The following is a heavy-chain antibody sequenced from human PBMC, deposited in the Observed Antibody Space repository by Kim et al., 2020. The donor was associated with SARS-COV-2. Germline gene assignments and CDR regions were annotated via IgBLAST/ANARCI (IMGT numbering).Heavy chain of an antibody. V-gene: IGHV3-33*01. D-gene: IGHD3-9*01. Sequence: GGSLRLSCAASGFTFSSYGMHWVRQAPGKGLEWVAVIWYDGSNKYYADSVKGRFTISRDNSKNTLYLLMNSLRAEDTAVYYCARDAGLRYFDWLSSYFDSWGQGALVTVSP. CDR3: ARDAGLRYFDWLSSYFDS. J-gene: IGHJ4*02. CDR2: IWYDGSNK. CDR1: GFTFSSYG.